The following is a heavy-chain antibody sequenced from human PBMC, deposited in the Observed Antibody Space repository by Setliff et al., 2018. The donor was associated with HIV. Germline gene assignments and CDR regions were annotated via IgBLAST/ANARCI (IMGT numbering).Heavy chain of an antibody. J-gene: IGHJ4*02. Sequence: ASVKVSCKASGYSFTSYSISWVRQAPGQGLEWMGRLSADRGNTKYGQSFQGRVTMTTDKTTSTVYMELMSLRSDDTALYYCARKYYDILTGYYTADYWGQGTLVTVSS. CDR3: ARKYYDILTGYYTADY. CDR1: GYSFTSYS. D-gene: IGHD3-9*01. CDR2: LSADRGNT. V-gene: IGHV1-18*01.